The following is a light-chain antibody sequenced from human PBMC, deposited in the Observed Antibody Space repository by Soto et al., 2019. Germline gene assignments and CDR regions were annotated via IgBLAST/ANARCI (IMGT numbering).Light chain of an antibody. CDR3: LQDINYPWT. J-gene: IGKJ1*01. V-gene: IGKV3-20*01. CDR2: GAS. CDR1: QTIISNY. Sequence: EIVLTQSPGTLSLSPGERATLSCRATQTIISNYLAWYQQKPGQAPKLLIHGASTRATGIPDRFSGSGSGTDFTLTISRLEPEDSATYYCLQDINYPWTFGQGTKVEIK.